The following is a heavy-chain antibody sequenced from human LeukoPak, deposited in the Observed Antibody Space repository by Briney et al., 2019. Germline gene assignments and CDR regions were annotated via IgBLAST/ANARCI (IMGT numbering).Heavy chain of an antibody. Sequence: GGSLRLSCAASGFTVSSNYMSWVRQAPGKGLEWVSVIYSGGSTYYADSVKGRFTISRDNSKNTLYLQMNSLRAEDTAVYYCARRASSSWLLDYWGQGTLVTVSS. J-gene: IGHJ4*02. D-gene: IGHD6-13*01. CDR3: ARRASSSWLLDY. V-gene: IGHV3-53*01. CDR1: GFTVSSNY. CDR2: IYSGGST.